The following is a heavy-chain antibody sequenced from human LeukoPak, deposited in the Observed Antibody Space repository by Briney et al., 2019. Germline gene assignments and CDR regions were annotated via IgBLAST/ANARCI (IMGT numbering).Heavy chain of an antibody. CDR1: GFTFSGHY. J-gene: IGHJ4*02. D-gene: IGHD3-22*01. CDR2: TRDKVHSYTT. CDR3: ATAIGDSTAYYYFDF. V-gene: IGHV3-72*01. Sequence: GGSLRLSCAASGFTFSGHYIDWVRQAPGKGLEWVGRTRDKVHSYTTEYAGSVKGRFTISRDDSKKSVYLQMNSLKTEDTAVYYCATAIGDSTAYYYFDFWGQGTLVTVSS.